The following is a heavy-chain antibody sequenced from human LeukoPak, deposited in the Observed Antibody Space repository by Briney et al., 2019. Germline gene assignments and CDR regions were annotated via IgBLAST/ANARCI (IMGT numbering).Heavy chain of an antibody. V-gene: IGHV4-34*01. CDR3: ARGLGSSSCKLDY. J-gene: IGHJ4*02. Sequence: SETLSLTCAVYGGSFSGYYWSWIRQPPGKGLEWIGEINHSGSTNYNPSLKSRVTISVDTSKNQFSLKLSSVTAADTAVYYCARGLGSSSCKLDYWGQGTLVTVSS. D-gene: IGHD6-13*01. CDR2: INHSGST. CDR1: GGSFSGYY.